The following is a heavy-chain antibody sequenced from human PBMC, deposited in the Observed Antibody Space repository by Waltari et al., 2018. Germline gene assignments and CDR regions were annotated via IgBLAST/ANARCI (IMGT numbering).Heavy chain of an antibody. CDR1: GYTFTGYY. CDR2: INPNSGGT. V-gene: IGHV1-2*06. CDR3: ARDLRPIVGATTGLDY. J-gene: IGHJ4*02. D-gene: IGHD1-26*01. Sequence: QVQLVQSGAEVKKPGALVKVSCKASGYTFTGYYMHWVRQAPGQGLEWMGRINPNSGGTNYAQKFQVRVTMTRDTSISTAYMELSRLRSDDTAVYYCARDLRPIVGATTGLDYWGQGTLVTVSS.